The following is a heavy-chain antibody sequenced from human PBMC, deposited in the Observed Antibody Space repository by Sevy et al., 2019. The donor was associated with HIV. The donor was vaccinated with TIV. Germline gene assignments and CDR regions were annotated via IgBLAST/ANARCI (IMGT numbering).Heavy chain of an antibody. CDR2: TYYRSKWYS. V-gene: IGHV6-1*01. CDR3: ARDYSSSSNYYFYYGMDV. Sequence: SQTLSLTCAISGDSVSSNSAAWNWIRQSPSRGLEWLGWTYYRSKWYSDYAVSVKSRITINPDTSKNQFSLQLNSVTPEDTAVYYCARDYSSSSNYYFYYGMDVWGQGTTVTVSS. J-gene: IGHJ6*02. D-gene: IGHD6-6*01. CDR1: GDSVSSNSAA.